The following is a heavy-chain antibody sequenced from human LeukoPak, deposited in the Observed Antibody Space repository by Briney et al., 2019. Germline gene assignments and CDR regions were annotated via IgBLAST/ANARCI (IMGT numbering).Heavy chain of an antibody. J-gene: IGHJ3*02. CDR1: GYTFTSYD. D-gene: IGHD5-12*01. Sequence: ASVKVSCKASGYTFTSYDINWVRQATGQGLEWMGWMNPNSGNTGYAQKFQGRVTITRNTSISTAYMELGSLRSEDTAVYYCARGWWLIRGDAFDIWGQGTTVTVSS. CDR2: MNPNSGNT. V-gene: IGHV1-8*03. CDR3: ARGWWLIRGDAFDI.